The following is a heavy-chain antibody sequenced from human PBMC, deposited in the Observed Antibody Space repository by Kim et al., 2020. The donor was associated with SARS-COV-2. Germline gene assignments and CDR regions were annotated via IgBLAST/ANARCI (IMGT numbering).Heavy chain of an antibody. CDR2: IYYSGST. J-gene: IGHJ2*01. Sequence: SETLSLTCTVSGGSISSGGYYWSWIRQHPGKGLEWIGYIYYSGSTYYNPSLKSRVTISVDTSKSQFSLKLSSVTAADTAVYYCASCSGGSYAKRGWYFDLWGRGTLVTVSS. D-gene: IGHD2-15*01. CDR3: ASCSGGSYAKRGWYFDL. V-gene: IGHV4-31*03. CDR1: GGSISSGGYY.